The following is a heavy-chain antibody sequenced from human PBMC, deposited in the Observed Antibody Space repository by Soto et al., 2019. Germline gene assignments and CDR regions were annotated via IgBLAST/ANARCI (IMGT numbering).Heavy chain of an antibody. Sequence: GSLRLSCAAPGFTFSSYAMSWVRQAPGKGLEWVSAISGSGGSTYYADSVRGRFTISRDNSKNTLYLQMSSLRAEDTAVYYCAKVMVKSWFDPWGQGTLVTVSS. CDR3: AKVMVKSWFDP. CDR2: ISGSGGST. CDR1: GFTFSSYA. D-gene: IGHD5-18*01. V-gene: IGHV3-23*01. J-gene: IGHJ5*02.